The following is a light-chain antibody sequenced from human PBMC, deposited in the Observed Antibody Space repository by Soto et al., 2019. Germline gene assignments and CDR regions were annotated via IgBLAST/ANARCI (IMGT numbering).Light chain of an antibody. CDR2: SNN. J-gene: IGLJ2*01. V-gene: IGLV1-44*01. CDR3: AAWEDSLNGPV. CDR1: ASNIGSKP. Sequence: QSVLTRPPSASGTPGQRGTISCSGSASNIGSKPVNWYQQLPGTAPKLLIYSNNQRPSGVPDRFSGSKSGTSASLAISGRQSEDEADYYCAAWEDSLNGPVFGGGTQLTVL.